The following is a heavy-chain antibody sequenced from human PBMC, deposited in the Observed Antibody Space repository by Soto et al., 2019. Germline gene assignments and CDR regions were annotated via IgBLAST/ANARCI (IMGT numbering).Heavy chain of an antibody. J-gene: IGHJ4*02. V-gene: IGHV3-74*01. CDR2: VDSDGRGT. CDR1: GITFTNYW. CDR3: GTVFEH. Sequence: EVQLVESGGGSVQPGGSLRLSCVASGITFTNYWMHWLRQVPGKGLVWVARVDSDGRGTSYADFVKGRFTISRDNAKNTLYLQMNSLRDEDTAMYYCGTVFEHWGQGIPVTVSS.